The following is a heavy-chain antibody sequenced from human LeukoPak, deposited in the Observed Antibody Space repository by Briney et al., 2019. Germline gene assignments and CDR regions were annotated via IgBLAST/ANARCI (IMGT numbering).Heavy chain of an antibody. J-gene: IGHJ3*02. Sequence: PSQTLSLTCTVSGGSITSGSYYWSCIRLPAGKGLEWIGRIYTSGTTNYNPSLKSRVTISIDTSKNQFSLKLSSVTAADTALYYCASDAFDIWGQGTSVTVSS. CDR3: ASDAFDI. V-gene: IGHV4-61*02. CDR2: IYTSGTT. CDR1: GGSITSGSYY.